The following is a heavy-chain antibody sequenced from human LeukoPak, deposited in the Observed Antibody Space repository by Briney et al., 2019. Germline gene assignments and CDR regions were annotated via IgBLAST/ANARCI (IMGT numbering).Heavy chain of an antibody. Sequence: PSETLSLTCTVSGGSISSYYWSWIRQPPGKGLEWIGEINHSGSTNYNPSLKSRVTISVDTSKNQFSLKLSSVTAADTAVYYCASSPAGDYDYWGQGTLVTVSS. D-gene: IGHD6-13*01. CDR1: GGSISSYY. CDR3: ASSPAGDYDY. V-gene: IGHV4-34*01. J-gene: IGHJ4*02. CDR2: INHSGST.